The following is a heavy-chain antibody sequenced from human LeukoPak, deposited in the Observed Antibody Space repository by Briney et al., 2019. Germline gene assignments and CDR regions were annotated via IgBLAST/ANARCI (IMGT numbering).Heavy chain of an antibody. V-gene: IGHV3-30-3*01. J-gene: IGHJ4*02. CDR1: GFTFSSYA. CDR3: ARVAAREGHFDY. CDR2: ISYDGSNK. D-gene: IGHD6-25*01. Sequence: GGSLRLSCAASGFTFSSYAMQWVRQAPGKGLEWVAVISYDGSNKYYADSVKGRFTISRDNSKNTLYLQMNSLRAEDTAVYYCARVAAREGHFDYWGQGTLVTVSS.